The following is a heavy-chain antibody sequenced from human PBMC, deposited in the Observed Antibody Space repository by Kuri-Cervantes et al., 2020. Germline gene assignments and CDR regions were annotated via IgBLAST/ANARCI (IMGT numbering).Heavy chain of an antibody. V-gene: IGHV3-74*01. J-gene: IGHJ3*02. CDR2: INSDGSST. CDR3: ARVSARITMIVVVPEDAFDI. D-gene: IGHD3-22*01. CDR1: GFTFSSYW. Sequence: GGSLRLSCAASGFTFSSYWMHWVRQAPGKGLVWVSRINSDGSSTSYADSVKGRFTISRDNAKNTLYLQMNSLRAEDTAVYYCARVSARITMIVVVPEDAFDIWGQGTMVTVSS.